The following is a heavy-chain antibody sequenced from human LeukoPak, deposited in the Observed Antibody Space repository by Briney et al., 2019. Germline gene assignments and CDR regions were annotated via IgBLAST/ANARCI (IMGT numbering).Heavy chain of an antibody. D-gene: IGHD3-22*01. CDR3: ARDRKYYYDSSGYIFDY. J-gene: IGHJ4*02. CDR1: GYTFTSYG. CDR2: ISAYNGNT. V-gene: IGHV1-18*01. Sequence: ASVKVSCKASGYTFTSYGISWVRQAPGQGLEWMGWISAYNGNTNYAQKLQGRVTMTTDTSTSTAYMELRSLRSDDTAAYYCARDRKYYYDSSGYIFDYWGQGTLVTVSS.